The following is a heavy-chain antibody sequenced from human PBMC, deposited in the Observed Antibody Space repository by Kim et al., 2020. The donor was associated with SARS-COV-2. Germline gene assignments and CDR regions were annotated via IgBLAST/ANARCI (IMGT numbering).Heavy chain of an antibody. D-gene: IGHD6-19*01. CDR2: IKQDGSEK. Sequence: GGSLRLSCAASGFTFSSYWMSWVRQAPGKGLEWVANIKQDGSEKYYVDSVKGRFTNSRDNAENSVYLQMNSLRAEDTAVYYCVRDVSSGWAFDYWGRGTRVTVS. CDR3: VRDVSSGWAFDY. V-gene: IGHV3-7*01. CDR1: GFTFSSYW. J-gene: IGHJ4*02.